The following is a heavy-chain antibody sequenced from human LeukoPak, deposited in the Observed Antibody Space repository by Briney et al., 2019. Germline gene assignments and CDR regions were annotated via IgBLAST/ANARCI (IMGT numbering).Heavy chain of an antibody. CDR1: GFTFSSYA. J-gene: IGHJ4*02. CDR3: AKDSMIVVVTTLDY. CDR2: ISGSGGST. D-gene: IGHD3-22*01. Sequence: SGGSLRLSCAASGFTFSSYAMSWDRQAPGKGLEWVSAISGSGGSTYYADSVKGRFTISRDNSKNTLYLQMNSLRAEDTAVYYCAKDSMIVVVTTLDYWGQGTLVTVSS. V-gene: IGHV3-23*01.